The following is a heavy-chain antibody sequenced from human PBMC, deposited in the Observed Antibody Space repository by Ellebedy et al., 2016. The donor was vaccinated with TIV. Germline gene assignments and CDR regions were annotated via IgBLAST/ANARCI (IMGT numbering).Heavy chain of an antibody. V-gene: IGHV3-23*01. CDR1: GFTISRYA. J-gene: IGHJ4*02. D-gene: IGHD5-18*01. Sequence: PGGSLRLSCAASGFTISRYAIGWVRQAPGKGLEWVSGIVGSGAQKYADSVKGRFTISRDNSKGTVDLQMNSLRVEDTAVYFCAKDRTPGDGYWVFDDWGQGTLVTVSS. CDR3: AKDRTPGDGYWVFDD. CDR2: IVGSGA.